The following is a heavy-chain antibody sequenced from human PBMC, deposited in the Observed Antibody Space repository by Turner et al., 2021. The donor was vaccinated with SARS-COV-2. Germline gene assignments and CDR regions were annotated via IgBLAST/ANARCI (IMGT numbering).Heavy chain of an antibody. D-gene: IGHD1-7*01. CDR1: GFTYSSFS. CDR3: AKENYEELFDY. Sequence: EVLLVESGGGLVKPAGSLRLSCAASGFTYSSFSMNWVREDRGKGLECISSIGSGSGYIYYADSKKNRFTNSRDNAKNSVDMQMNSRAADNTAGYYCAKENYEELFDYWGQGTLVTVSS. J-gene: IGHJ4*02. V-gene: IGHV3-21*01. CDR2: IGSGSGYI.